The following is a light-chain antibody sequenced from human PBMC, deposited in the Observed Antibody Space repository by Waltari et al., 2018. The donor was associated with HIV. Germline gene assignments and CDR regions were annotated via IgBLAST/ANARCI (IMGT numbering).Light chain of an antibody. CDR3: AAWDDSLGDGF. V-gene: IGLV1-47*02. J-gene: IGLJ2*01. CDR1: TSNIENNY. Sequence: QSVLTQPPSASGTPGQSVTISCSGSTSNIENNYVSWYQQVPGAAPKLLFYISDQRPAGVPDRFPGSKSGSSASLAISGIRSEDEAHYYCAAWDDSLGDGFFGGGTKLTVL. CDR2: ISD.